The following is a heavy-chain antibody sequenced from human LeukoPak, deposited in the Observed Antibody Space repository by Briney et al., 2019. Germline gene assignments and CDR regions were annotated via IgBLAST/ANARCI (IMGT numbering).Heavy chain of an antibody. D-gene: IGHD2-15*01. V-gene: IGHV5-10-1*01. CDR3: STARAFDTRSFDY. CDR2: IDPSDSYT. CDR1: GHSFTSYW. Sequence: GQSLKISCKGSGHSFTSYWISWVRQMPGKGLEWMGRIDPSDSYTNYSPSFQGHVTISADKSINTAYLQWASLKASDTAMYYCSTARAFDTRSFDYWGQGSLVTVSS. J-gene: IGHJ4*02.